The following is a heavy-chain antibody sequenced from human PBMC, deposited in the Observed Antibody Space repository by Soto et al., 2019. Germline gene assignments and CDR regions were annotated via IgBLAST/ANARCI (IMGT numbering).Heavy chain of an antibody. CDR2: INPSGDST. CDR3: AKVDVSTAGSFDY. D-gene: IGHD6-13*01. V-gene: IGHV3-23*01. CDR1: GFTFSRHG. J-gene: IGHJ4*01. Sequence: GGSLRLSCVASGFTFSRHGLSWVRQAPGKGLEWVSTINPSGDSTFYADSVKGRFTISRDNSKNTVYLQMNSLSVGDTAVYLCAKVDVSTAGSFDYWGHVALVTVCS.